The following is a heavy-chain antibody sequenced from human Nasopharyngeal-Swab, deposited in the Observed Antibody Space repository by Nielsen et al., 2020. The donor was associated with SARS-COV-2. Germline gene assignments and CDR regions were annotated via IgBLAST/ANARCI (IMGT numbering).Heavy chain of an antibody. D-gene: IGHD3-3*01. J-gene: IGHJ4*02. V-gene: IGHV3-7*01. CDR2: IKQDGSEK. CDR3: AREKLDFWSGYLDY. Sequence: WIRQPPGKGLEWVANIKQDGSEKYYVDSVKGRFTISRDNAKNSLYLQMNSLRAEDTAVYYCAREKLDFWSGYLDYWGQGTLVTVSS.